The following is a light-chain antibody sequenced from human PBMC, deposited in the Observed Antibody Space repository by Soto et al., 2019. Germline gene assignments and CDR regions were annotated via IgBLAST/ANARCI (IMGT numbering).Light chain of an antibody. V-gene: IGKV3-11*01. CDR3: QQRSNWPLT. J-gene: IGKJ4*01. CDR2: DAS. CDR1: QSVSSSY. Sequence: EIVLTQSPATLSLSPGERATLSCRASQSVSSSYLAWYQQKPGQAPRLLIFDASNRATGIPARFSGSGSGTDFTLTISSLEPEDFAVYYCQQRSNWPLTFGGGTKVDI.